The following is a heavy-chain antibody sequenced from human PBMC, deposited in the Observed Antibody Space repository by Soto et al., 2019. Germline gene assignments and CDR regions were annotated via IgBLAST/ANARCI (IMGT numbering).Heavy chain of an antibody. Sequence: VEALKISCKRPGYSFTSSWIGLVRRIPGKGLEWMGIIYPGDSDTRYSPSFQGQVTISADKSISTAYLQWSSLKASDTAMSYCARPDTAMEILDNWGEGTLVTVSS. V-gene: IGHV5-51*01. CDR2: IYPGDSDT. CDR1: GYSFTSSW. CDR3: ARPDTAMEILDN. D-gene: IGHD5-18*01. J-gene: IGHJ4*02.